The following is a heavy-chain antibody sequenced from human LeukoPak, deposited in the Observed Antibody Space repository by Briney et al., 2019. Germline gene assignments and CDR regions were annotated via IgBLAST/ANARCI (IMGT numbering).Heavy chain of an antibody. V-gene: IGHV4-4*09. D-gene: IGHD2-2*01. J-gene: IGHJ1*01. Sequence: PSETLSLTCIVSGGSISSYYWSWIRQPPGKGLEWIGYIYTTGSTDYNPSLKSRVTISVDTSKNQLSLNLSSVTAADTAVYYCARHGCSSTSCPFQHWGQGTLVTVSS. CDR3: ARHGCSSTSCPFQH. CDR1: GGSISSYY. CDR2: IYTTGST.